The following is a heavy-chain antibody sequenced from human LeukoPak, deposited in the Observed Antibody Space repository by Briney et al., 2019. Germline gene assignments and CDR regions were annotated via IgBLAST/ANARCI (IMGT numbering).Heavy chain of an antibody. CDR3: ARAWVRRATESNWFDP. CDR1: GGSIISDGYC. CDR2: ICYSGST. V-gene: IGHV4-31*03. J-gene: IGHJ5*02. D-gene: IGHD1-26*01. Sequence: PSETLSLTCTVSGGSIISDGYCWTWIRQHPGKGLEWIGYICYSGSTYYNPSLKSRVTISIDTSKNHFSLKLTSVTAADTAVYYCARAWVRRATESNWFDPWGQGTLVTVFS.